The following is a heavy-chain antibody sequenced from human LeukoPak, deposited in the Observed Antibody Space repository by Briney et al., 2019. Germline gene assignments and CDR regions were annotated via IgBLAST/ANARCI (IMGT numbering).Heavy chain of an antibody. Sequence: GGSLRLSCAASGFTSSNAWMTWVRQAPGKGLEWVGRVKRKIDGETTDYAAPVKGRFAISRDDSKNTVYLQMNSLKTEDTAVYYCTTDSAAYWGQGTLVTVSS. CDR1: GFTSSNAW. V-gene: IGHV3-15*01. CDR2: VKRKIDGETT. CDR3: TTDSAAY. J-gene: IGHJ4*02.